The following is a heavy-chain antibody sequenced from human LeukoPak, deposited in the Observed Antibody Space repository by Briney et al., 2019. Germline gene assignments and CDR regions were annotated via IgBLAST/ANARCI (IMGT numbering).Heavy chain of an antibody. Sequence: GGSLRLSCAVSGFTFSSYAMNWVRQAPGKGLEWVSSISSSSSYIYYADSVKGRFTISRDNAKNTLYLQMNSLRAEDTAVYYCARDHVSPTIFVVVIRESYNDYWGQRALVTVSS. CDR1: GFTFSSYA. CDR3: ARDHVSPTIFVVVIRESYNDY. CDR2: ISSSSSYI. D-gene: IGHD3-3*01. V-gene: IGHV3-21*01. J-gene: IGHJ4*02.